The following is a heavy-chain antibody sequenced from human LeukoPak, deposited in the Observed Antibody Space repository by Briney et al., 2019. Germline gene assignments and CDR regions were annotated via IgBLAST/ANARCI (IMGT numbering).Heavy chain of an antibody. V-gene: IGHV3-48*03. D-gene: IGHD3-22*01. J-gene: IGHJ4*02. CDR2: IKGGGSPI. CDR1: GFTFSSYE. Sequence: PGGSLRLSCAASGFTFSSYEMTWVRQAPGKGLEWISYIKGGGSPIYYADSVKGRFTISRDNSKNTLYLQMNSLRAEDTAVYYCAKDAVDSSGYYGYFDYWGQGTLVTVSS. CDR3: AKDAVDSSGYYGYFDY.